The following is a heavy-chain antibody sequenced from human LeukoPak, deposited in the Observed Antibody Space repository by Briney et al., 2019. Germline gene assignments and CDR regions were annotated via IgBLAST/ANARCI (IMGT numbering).Heavy chain of an antibody. D-gene: IGHD1/OR15-1a*01. J-gene: IGHJ4*02. V-gene: IGHV1-18*01. Sequence: ASVKVSCKTSGYTFTTYDINWVRQAPGQGLEWMARISAYNGYTNYGQKLQGRVTMTTDTSTNTAYMELRSLRSDATAVYYCARVGTGTRSFDSWGQGNLVTVSS. CDR2: ISAYNGYT. CDR3: ARVGTGTRSFDS. CDR1: GYTFTTYD.